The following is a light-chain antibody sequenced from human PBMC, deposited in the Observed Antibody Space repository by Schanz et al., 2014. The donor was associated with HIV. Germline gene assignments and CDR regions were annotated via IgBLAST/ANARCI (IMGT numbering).Light chain of an antibody. CDR3: QSYDSSLIGKV. CDR1: SSNLGTNFQ. V-gene: IGLV1-40*01. CDR2: NNN. J-gene: IGLJ2*01. Sequence: QSVLTQPPSVSGAPGQRVTISCTGGSSNLGTNFQVHWYQQLPGTAPKLLIYNNNIRPSGVPDRFSGSKSGTSASLAISGLQAEDEADYYCQSYDSSLIGKVFGGGTKLTVL.